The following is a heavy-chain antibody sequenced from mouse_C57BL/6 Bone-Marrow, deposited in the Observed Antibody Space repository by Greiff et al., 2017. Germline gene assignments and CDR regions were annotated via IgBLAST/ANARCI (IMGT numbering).Heavy chain of an antibody. Sequence: VKLMESGAELARPGASVKLSCKASGYTFTSYGISWVKQRTGQGLEWIGEIYPRSGNTYYNEKFKGKATLTADKSSSTAYMELRSLTSEDSAVYFCARTPLGAMDYWGQGTSVTVSS. CDR2: IYPRSGNT. D-gene: IGHD3-1*01. CDR1: GYTFTSYG. V-gene: IGHV1-81*01. CDR3: ARTPLGAMDY. J-gene: IGHJ4*01.